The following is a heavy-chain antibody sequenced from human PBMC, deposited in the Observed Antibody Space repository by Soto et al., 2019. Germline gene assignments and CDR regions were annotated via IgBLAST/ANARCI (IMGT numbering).Heavy chain of an antibody. Sequence: SVKVSCKASGGTFSSYTISWVRQAPGQGLEWMGRIIPILGIANYAQKFQGRVTITADKSTSTAYMELSSLRSEDTAVYYCARSPRKLVVGARQRYFVYWGQGTLVTVSS. CDR1: GGTFSSYT. V-gene: IGHV1-69*02. CDR3: ARSPRKLVVGARQRYFVY. D-gene: IGHD2-15*01. CDR2: IIPILGIA. J-gene: IGHJ4*02.